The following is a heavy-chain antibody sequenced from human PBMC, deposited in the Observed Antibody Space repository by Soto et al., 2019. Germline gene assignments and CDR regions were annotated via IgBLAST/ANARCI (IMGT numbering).Heavy chain of an antibody. CDR2: ISYDGSNK. CDR3: ARGGHYYDSSGRGDAFDI. D-gene: IGHD3-22*01. CDR1: GLTFSSYA. Sequence: GGSLRLSCAASGLTFSSYAMHWVRKDPGKGLEWVAVISYDGSNKYYADSVKGRFTISRDNSKNTLFLQMNSLRTEDTAVYYCARGGHYYDSSGRGDAFDIWGQGTMVTVSS. V-gene: IGHV3-30-3*01. J-gene: IGHJ3*02.